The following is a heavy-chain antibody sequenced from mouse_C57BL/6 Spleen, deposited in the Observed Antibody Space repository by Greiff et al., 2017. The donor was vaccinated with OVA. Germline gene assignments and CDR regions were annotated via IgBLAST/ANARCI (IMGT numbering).Heavy chain of an antibody. CDR3: ARSTVVRYAMDY. J-gene: IGHJ4*01. CDR1: GFTFTDYY. CDR2: IRNKANGYTT. Sequence: EVKLVESGGGLVQPGGSLSLSCAASGFTFTDYYMSWVRQPPGKALEWLGFIRNKANGYTTEYSASVKGRFTISRDNSQSILYLQMNALRAEDSATYYCARSTVVRYAMDYWGQGTSVTVSS. D-gene: IGHD1-1*01. V-gene: IGHV7-3*01.